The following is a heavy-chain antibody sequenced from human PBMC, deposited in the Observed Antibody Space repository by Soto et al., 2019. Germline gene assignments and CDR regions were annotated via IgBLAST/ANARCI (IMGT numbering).Heavy chain of an antibody. CDR3: ARVGYDYKPYYYYGMDV. D-gene: IGHD5-12*01. J-gene: IGHJ6*02. CDR1: GFTFSSYA. V-gene: IGHV3-30-3*01. Sequence: PGGSLRLSCAASGFTFSSYAMHWVRQAPGKGLEWVAVISYDGSNKYYADSVKGRFTISRDNSKNTLYLQMNSLRAEDTAVYYCARVGYDYKPYYYYGMDVWGQGTTVTVSS. CDR2: ISYDGSNK.